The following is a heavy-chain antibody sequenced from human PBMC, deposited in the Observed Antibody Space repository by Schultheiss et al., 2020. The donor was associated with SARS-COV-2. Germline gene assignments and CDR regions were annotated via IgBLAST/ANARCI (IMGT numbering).Heavy chain of an antibody. J-gene: IGHJ4*02. V-gene: IGHV4-30-4*02. CDR2: IYYSGST. Sequence: SETLSLTCTVSGGSISSGDYYWSWIRQPPGKGLEWIGYIYYSGSTYYNPSLKSRVTISVDTSKNQFSLKLSSVTAADTAVYYCARAYYGDYGYPPVTSTYYFDYWGQGALVTVSS. D-gene: IGHD4-17*01. CDR3: ARAYYGDYGYPPVTSTYYFDY. CDR1: GGSISSGDYY.